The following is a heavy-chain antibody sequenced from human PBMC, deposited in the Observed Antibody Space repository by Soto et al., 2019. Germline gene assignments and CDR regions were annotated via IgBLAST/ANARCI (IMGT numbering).Heavy chain of an antibody. D-gene: IGHD2-2*02. V-gene: IGHV3-15*01. CDR3: TTDPSIVVVPAAIL. J-gene: IGHJ4*02. Sequence: GGSLRLSCAASGFTFSNAWMSWVRQAPGKGLEWVGRIKSKTDGGTTDYAAPVKGRFTISRDDSKNTLYLQMNSLKTEDTAVYYCTTDPSIVVVPAAILWGQGTLVTVSS. CDR1: GFTFSNAW. CDR2: IKSKTDGGTT.